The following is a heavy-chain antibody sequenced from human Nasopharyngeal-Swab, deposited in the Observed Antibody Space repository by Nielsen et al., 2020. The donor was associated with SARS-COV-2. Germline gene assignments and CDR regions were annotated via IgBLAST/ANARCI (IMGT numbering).Heavy chain of an antibody. Sequence: VRQAPGKGLEWVSVIYSGGGPYYADSVKGRFTISRDNFKNMLYLQMNSLRAEDTAMYYCTREDRYASGSFDHWGQGTLVTVSS. J-gene: IGHJ4*02. CDR2: IYSGGGP. CDR3: TREDRYASGSFDH. D-gene: IGHD3-10*01. V-gene: IGHV3-53*01.